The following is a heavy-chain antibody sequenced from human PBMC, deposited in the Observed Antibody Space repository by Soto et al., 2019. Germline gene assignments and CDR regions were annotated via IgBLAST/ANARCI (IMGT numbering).Heavy chain of an antibody. CDR1: GYTFTSYG. CDR3: ASLETPNGPFDY. V-gene: IGHV1-18*01. Sequence: QVQLVQSGAEVKKPGASVKVSCKASGYTFTSYGISGVRQAPGQGLEWMGWIGAYNGNTNYAQKLQGRVTMTTDTSTSTAYMELRSRRADDTAVYYCASLETPNGPFDYWGQGTLVTVSS. J-gene: IGHJ4*02. CDR2: IGAYNGNT. D-gene: IGHD1-1*01.